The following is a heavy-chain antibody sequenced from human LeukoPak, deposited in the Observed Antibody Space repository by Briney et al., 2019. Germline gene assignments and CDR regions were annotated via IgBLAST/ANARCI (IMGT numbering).Heavy chain of an antibody. Sequence: SGGSLRLSCAASGFTFSSYAMSWVRQAPGKGLEWVSAISGSGGSTYYADSVKGRFTISRDKSKNTLYLQMNSLRAEDTALYYCAREMYCSGGSCYGDAFDIWGQGTMVTVSS. CDR1: GFTFSSYA. CDR2: ISGSGGST. J-gene: IGHJ3*02. CDR3: AREMYCSGGSCYGDAFDI. D-gene: IGHD2-15*01. V-gene: IGHV3-23*01.